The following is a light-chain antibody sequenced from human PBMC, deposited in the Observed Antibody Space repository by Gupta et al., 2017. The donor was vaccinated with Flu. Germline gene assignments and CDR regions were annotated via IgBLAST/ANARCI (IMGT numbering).Light chain of an antibody. CDR1: QSVTTN. V-gene: IGKV3-15*01. Sequence: VMTQSPATLSVSPGERATLSCRASQSVTTNVAWYQQKPGQAPRVLIYGTSTRASGVASRFSGSASGTEFTLTISSLQSEDSAIYSCQQENSLPWTFGQGTKVEIK. CDR2: GTS. CDR3: QQENSLPWT. J-gene: IGKJ1*01.